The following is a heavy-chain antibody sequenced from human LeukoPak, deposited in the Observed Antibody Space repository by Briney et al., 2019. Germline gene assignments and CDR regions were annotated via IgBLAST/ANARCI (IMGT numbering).Heavy chain of an antibody. CDR2: KLYDGSNK. V-gene: IGHV3-33*01. D-gene: IGHD1-26*01. CDR3: ARGYSLVGATWFDP. CDR1: GFTFSSYG. J-gene: IGHJ5*02. Sequence: GGSLRPSCAASGFTFSSYGIHWGRQAPGKGLEGVAVKLYDGSNKYYSDSVKGRFTISRDNSKNTLYLQMNSVRAEATDVYYCARGYSLVGATWFDPWGQGTLVTVSS.